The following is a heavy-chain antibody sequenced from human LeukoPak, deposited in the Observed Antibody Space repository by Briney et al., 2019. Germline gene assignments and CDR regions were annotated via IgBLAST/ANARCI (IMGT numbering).Heavy chain of an antibody. CDR3: ARDPYGSGSYGWFDP. D-gene: IGHD3-10*01. CDR2: ISSSSSYI. CDR1: GFTFSSYS. Sequence: GGSLRLSCAASGFTFSSYSMNWVRQAPGEGLEWVSSISSSSSYIYYADSVKGRFTISRDNAKNSLYLQMNSLRAEDTAVYYCARDPYGSGSYGWFDPWGQGTLVTVSS. V-gene: IGHV3-21*01. J-gene: IGHJ5*02.